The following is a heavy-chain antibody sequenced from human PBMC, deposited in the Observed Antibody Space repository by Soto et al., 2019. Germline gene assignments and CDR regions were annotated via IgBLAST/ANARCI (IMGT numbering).Heavy chain of an antibody. V-gene: IGHV3-21*01. CDR2: ISSSSSYI. J-gene: IGHJ5*02. Sequence: EVQLVESGGGLVKPGGSLRLSCAASGFTFSSYSMNWVRQAPGKGLEWVSSISSSSSYIYYADSVKGRFTISRDNAKNSLYLQMNSLRAEDTAVYYCARDKGSSWYKGGGWFDPWGQGTLVTVSS. CDR1: GFTFSSYS. D-gene: IGHD6-13*01. CDR3: ARDKGSSWYKGGGWFDP.